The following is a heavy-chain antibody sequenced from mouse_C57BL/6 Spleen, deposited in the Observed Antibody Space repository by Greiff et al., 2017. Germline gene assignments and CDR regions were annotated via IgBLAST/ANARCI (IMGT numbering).Heavy chain of an antibody. D-gene: IGHD2-4*01. V-gene: IGHV5-6*01. Sequence: VESGGDLVKPGGSLKLSCAASGFTFSSYGMSWVRQTPDKRLEWVATISSGGSYTYYPDSVKGRFTISRDNAKNTLYLQMGSLKSEDTAMYYCARHYDYDGWAWFADWGQGTLVTVSA. CDR3: ARHYDYDGWAWFAD. CDR1: GFTFSSYG. J-gene: IGHJ3*01. CDR2: ISSGGSYT.